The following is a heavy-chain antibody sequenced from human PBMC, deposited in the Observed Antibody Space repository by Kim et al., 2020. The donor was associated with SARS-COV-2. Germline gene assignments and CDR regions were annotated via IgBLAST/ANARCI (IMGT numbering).Heavy chain of an antibody. J-gene: IGHJ4*01. CDR1: GYTFTGYY. CDR2: INPNSGGT. Sequence: ASVKVSCKASGYTFTGYYMHGVRQAPGQGLEWMGWINPNSGGTNYAQKLQGRVTMTRDTPISTAYMELSRLRSDETAVYDCSREGKSKWLGPFYYWGHG. V-gene: IGHV1-2*02. D-gene: IGHD6-19*01. CDR3: SREGKSKWLGPFYY.